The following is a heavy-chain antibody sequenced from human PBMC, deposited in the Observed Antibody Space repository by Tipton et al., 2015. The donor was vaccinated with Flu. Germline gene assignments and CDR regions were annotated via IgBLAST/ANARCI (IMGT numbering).Heavy chain of an antibody. Sequence: QLVQSGAEVKKPGESLKISCKGSGYSFTSYWIGWVRQMPGKGLEWMGIIYPSDSDTRYSPSFQGQVTISADKSISTAYLQWSSLKASDTAMYYCARHGERYGSGSYYDYWGQGTLVTVSS. CDR2: IYPSDSDT. V-gene: IGHV5-51*01. CDR3: ARHGERYGSGSYYDY. D-gene: IGHD3-10*01. CDR1: GYSFTSYW. J-gene: IGHJ4*02.